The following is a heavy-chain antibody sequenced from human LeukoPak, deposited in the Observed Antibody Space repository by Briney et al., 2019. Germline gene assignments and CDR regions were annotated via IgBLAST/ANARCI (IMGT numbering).Heavy chain of an antibody. CDR1: GYTFADYS. CDR2: IIPDTGVA. V-gene: IGHV1-2*02. CDR3: ARAVEASALDV. J-gene: IGHJ3*01. Sequence: ASVKVSCKASGYTFADYSIHWVRQAPGQGLECMGWIIPDTGVAKYAQTFQGRVTMTGDTSITTTFMELSSLRSDDTAVYYCARAVEASALDVWGQGTMVTVSS.